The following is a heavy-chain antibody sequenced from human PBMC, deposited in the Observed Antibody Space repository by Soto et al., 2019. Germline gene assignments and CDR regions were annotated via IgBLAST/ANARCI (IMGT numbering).Heavy chain of an antibody. D-gene: IGHD5-18*01. CDR1: GFTFSSYA. CDR2: ISGSGGST. V-gene: IGHV3-23*01. Sequence: GGSLRLSXAASGFTFSSYAMSWVRQAPGKGLEWVSAISGSGGSTYYADSVKGRFTISRDNSKNTLYLQMNSLRAEDTAVYYCAQGGQLWPPVYYYYGMDVWGQGTTVTVSS. J-gene: IGHJ6*02. CDR3: AQGGQLWPPVYYYYGMDV.